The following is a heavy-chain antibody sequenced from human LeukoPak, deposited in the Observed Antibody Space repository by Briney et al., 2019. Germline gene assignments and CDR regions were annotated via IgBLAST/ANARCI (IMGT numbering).Heavy chain of an antibody. J-gene: IGHJ5*02. CDR2: INPNSGGT. CDR3: ARPPLGRRTGWFDP. V-gene: IGHV1-2*02. D-gene: IGHD2-8*02. Sequence: ASVKVSCKASGYTFTGYYMRWVRQAPGQGLEWMGWINPNSGGTNYAQKFQGRVTMTRDTSISTAYMELSRLRSDDTAVYYCARPPLGRRTGWFDPWGQGTLVTVSS. CDR1: GYTFTGYY.